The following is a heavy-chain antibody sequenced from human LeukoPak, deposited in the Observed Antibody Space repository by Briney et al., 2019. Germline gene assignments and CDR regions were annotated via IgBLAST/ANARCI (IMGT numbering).Heavy chain of an antibody. D-gene: IGHD6-19*01. CDR1: GFTVSSNY. J-gene: IGHJ3*02. V-gene: IGHV3-66*02. CDR2: IYSGGST. CDR3: ASLSGWYGYAFDT. Sequence: PGGSLRLSCAASGFTVSSNYMSWVRQAPGKGLEWVSVIYSGGSTYYADSVKGRFTISRDNSKNTLYLQMNSLRAEDTAVYYCASLSGWYGYAFDTWGQGTMVTVSS.